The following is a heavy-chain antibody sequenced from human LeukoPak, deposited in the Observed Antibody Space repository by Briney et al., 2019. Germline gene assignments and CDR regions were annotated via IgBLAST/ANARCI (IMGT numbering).Heavy chain of an antibody. V-gene: IGHV4-59*01. CDR3: ARSHGSGSYYNLNDY. D-gene: IGHD3-10*01. J-gene: IGHJ4*02. Sequence: SETLSLPCAVYGGSFSGYYWSWIRQPPGKGLEWIGYIYYSGSTNYNPSLRSRVTISVDTSKNQFSLKLSSVTAADTGVYYCARSHGSGSYYNLNDYWGQGTLVTVSS. CDR1: GGSFSGYY. CDR2: IYYSGST.